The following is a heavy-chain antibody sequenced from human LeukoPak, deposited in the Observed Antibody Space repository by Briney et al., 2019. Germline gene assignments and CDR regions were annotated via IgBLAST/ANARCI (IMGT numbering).Heavy chain of an antibody. CDR1: GFTVSSNH. CDR3: TTAGVQYRDY. V-gene: IGHV3-15*01. Sequence: GGSLRLSCAASGFTVSSNHMSWVRQAPGKGLEWVGRIKSKTDGGTTDYAAPVKGRFTISRDDSKNTLYLQMNSLKTEDTAVYYCTTAGVQYRDYWGQGTLVTVSS. D-gene: IGHD4-11*01. J-gene: IGHJ4*02. CDR2: IKSKTDGGTT.